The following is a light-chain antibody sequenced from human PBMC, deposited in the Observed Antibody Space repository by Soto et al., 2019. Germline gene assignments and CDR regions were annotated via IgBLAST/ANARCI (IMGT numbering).Light chain of an antibody. CDR1: QGISNW. CDR2: KAS. V-gene: IGKV1-5*03. Sequence: DIPMTQSPSTLSASVGDKVTITCRASQGISNWVAWYQQKPGKAPTLLIYKASTLEIGVPSRFSGTASATEFTLTITSLQPDDFALYYCQQYSNWPTTFGGGTKVEIK. J-gene: IGKJ4*01. CDR3: QQYSNWPTT.